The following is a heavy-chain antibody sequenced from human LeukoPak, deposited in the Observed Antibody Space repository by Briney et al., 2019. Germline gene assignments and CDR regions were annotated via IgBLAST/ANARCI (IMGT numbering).Heavy chain of an antibody. CDR2: IYYSGST. Sequence: PSETLSLTCTVSGYSISSGYYWGWIRQPPGKGLEWIGYIYYSGSTNYNPSLKSRVTVSVDTSKNQFSLKLSSVTAADTAVYYCASGPSSGYVDYWGQGTLVTVSS. CDR3: ASGPSSGYVDY. V-gene: IGHV4-61*01. J-gene: IGHJ4*02. CDR1: GYSISSGYY. D-gene: IGHD3-22*01.